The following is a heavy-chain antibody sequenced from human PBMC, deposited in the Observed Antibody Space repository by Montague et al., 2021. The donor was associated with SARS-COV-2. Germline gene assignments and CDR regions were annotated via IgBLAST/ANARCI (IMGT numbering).Heavy chain of an antibody. Sequence: SETLSLTCTVSSGSISTYYWSWIRQPPGKGLEWMGYVYYSGSTNYNLSLKSRVTISVDTSKYQFALKLRSVTAADTAVYYCASGAEDDYSAMDVWGQGTTVTVSS. J-gene: IGHJ6*02. V-gene: IGHV4-59*01. D-gene: IGHD3-10*01. CDR1: SGSISTYY. CDR2: VYYSGST. CDR3: ASGAEDDYSAMDV.